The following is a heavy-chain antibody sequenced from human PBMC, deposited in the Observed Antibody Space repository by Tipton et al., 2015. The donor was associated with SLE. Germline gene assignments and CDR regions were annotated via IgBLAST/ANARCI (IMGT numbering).Heavy chain of an antibody. V-gene: IGHV3-23*01. J-gene: IGHJ4*02. CDR3: AKRPPHSDTWHYFEY. Sequence: SLRLSCAASGFTFSSFAMSWVRQASGKGLEWVSTILTSGGGTYYADSVKGRFTISRDDSKNTLYLQLNSLRAEDTGVYYCAKRPPHSDTWHYFEYWGQGTLVTVSS. CDR1: GFTFSSFA. D-gene: IGHD6-13*01. CDR2: ILTSGGGT.